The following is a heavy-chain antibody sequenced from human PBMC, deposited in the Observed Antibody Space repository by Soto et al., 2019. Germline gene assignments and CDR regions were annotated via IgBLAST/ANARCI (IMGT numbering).Heavy chain of an antibody. Sequence: QVQLVQSGAEVKKPGSSVKVACKASGGTFSSYTISWVRQAPGQGLEWMGRIIPILGIANYAQKFQGRVTITADKSTSTAYMELNSLRSEDTAVYYCARDRGTNYFDYWGQGTLVTVSS. CDR3: ARDRGTNYFDY. D-gene: IGHD1-1*01. CDR2: IIPILGIA. J-gene: IGHJ4*02. CDR1: GGTFSSYT. V-gene: IGHV1-69*08.